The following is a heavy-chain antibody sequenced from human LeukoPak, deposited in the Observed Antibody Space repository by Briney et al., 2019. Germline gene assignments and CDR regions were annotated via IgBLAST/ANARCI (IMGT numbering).Heavy chain of an antibody. Sequence: PGGSLRLSCAASGFTFSSYAMSWVRQAPGKGLEWVSAISGSGGSTYYADSVKGRFTISRDNSKNTLYLQMNSLRAEDTAVYYCAKDATTLLPYYDFWSGYYRPENVVTAFDYWGQGTLVTVSS. V-gene: IGHV3-23*01. J-gene: IGHJ4*02. CDR3: AKDATTLLPYYDFWSGYYRPENVVTAFDY. CDR1: GFTFSSYA. CDR2: ISGSGGST. D-gene: IGHD3-3*01.